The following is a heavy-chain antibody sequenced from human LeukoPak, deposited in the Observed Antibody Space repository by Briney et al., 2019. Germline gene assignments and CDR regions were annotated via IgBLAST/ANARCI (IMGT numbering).Heavy chain of an antibody. V-gene: IGHV3-11*04. D-gene: IGHD1-14*01. Sequence: GGSLRLSCAASGFTFSDYYMSWIRQAPGKGLEWVSYISSSGSTIYYADSVKGRFTISRDNAKNALYLQMNSLRAEDTAVYYCARDSSLTYLFDYWGQGTLVTVSS. CDR3: ARDSSLTYLFDY. J-gene: IGHJ4*02. CDR2: ISSSGSTI. CDR1: GFTFSDYY.